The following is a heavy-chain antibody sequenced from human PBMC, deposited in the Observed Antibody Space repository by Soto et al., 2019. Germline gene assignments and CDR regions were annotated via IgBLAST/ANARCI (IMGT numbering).Heavy chain of an antibody. V-gene: IGHV1-69*13. D-gene: IGHD3-3*01. CDR2: IIPIFGTA. CDR1: GGTFSSYA. CDR3: ASPKAIFGVYPFDY. Sequence: ASVKVSCKASGGTFSSYAISWVRQAPGQGLEWMGGIIPIFGTANYAQKFQGRVTITADESTSTAYMELSSLRSEDTAVYYCASPKAIFGVYPFDYWGQGTLVTVSS. J-gene: IGHJ4*02.